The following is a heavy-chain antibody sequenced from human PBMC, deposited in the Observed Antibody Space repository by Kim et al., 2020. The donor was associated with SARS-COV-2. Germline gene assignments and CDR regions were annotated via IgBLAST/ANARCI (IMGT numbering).Heavy chain of an antibody. J-gene: IGHJ4*02. CDR1: GFTFSSYW. V-gene: IGHV3-7*01. Sequence: GGSLRLSCAASGFTFSSYWMSWVRQAPGKGLEWVANIKQDGSEKYYVDSVKGRFTISRDNAKNSLYLQMKSLRAEDTAVYYCARGGGYSSSWAFDYWGPGTLVTVSS. CDR2: IKQDGSEK. D-gene: IGHD6-13*01. CDR3: ARGGGYSSSWAFDY.